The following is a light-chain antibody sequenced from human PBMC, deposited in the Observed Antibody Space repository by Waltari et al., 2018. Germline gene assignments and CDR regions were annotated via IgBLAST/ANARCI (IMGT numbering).Light chain of an antibody. Sequence: QSALTQTATVSGSPGQSITTPCSGASSDIGKYNLVSWYQQHPGKAPTLIVYDVDKRPSGVSNRFSGSKSGNTAFLTISGLQTADEADYYCCSYAGSAVSVFGGGTKLTVL. J-gene: IGLJ3*02. CDR1: SSDIGKYNL. V-gene: IGLV2-23*02. CDR2: DVD. CDR3: CSYAGSAVSV.